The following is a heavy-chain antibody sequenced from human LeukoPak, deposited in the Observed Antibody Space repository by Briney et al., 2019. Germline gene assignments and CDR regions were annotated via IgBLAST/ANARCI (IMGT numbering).Heavy chain of an antibody. J-gene: IGHJ6*02. V-gene: IGHV3-7*01. CDR1: TFTSSGHW. Sequence: GGSLRLSCAASTFTSSGHWMSWVRQAPGKGPEWVANIKEDGSEKYYLDSVKGRFTISRDNAKNSLHLQINSLRVEDTAVYYCARNSFAELMLLGSAYGMDVWGQGTTVIVSS. CDR3: ARNSFAELMLLGSAYGMDV. CDR2: IKEDGSEK. D-gene: IGHD2-8*01.